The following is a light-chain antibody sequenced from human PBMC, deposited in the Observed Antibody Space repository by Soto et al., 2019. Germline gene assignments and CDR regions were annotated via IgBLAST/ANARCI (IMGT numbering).Light chain of an antibody. V-gene: IGLV2-14*03. J-gene: IGLJ1*01. CDR2: DVA. CDR3: RPYANSNTLDA. Sequence: QSVLTQPASVSGSPGQSITISCTGISSDVRGYYSVSWYQHHPDKAPKLIIYDVAKRPSWISNRFSGSRSGNTASLTISGLQAEDATNYYRRPYANSNTLDAFGTGTKLTVL. CDR1: SSDVRGYYS.